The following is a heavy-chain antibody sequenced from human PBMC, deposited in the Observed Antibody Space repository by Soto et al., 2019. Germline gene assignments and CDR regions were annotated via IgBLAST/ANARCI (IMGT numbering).Heavy chain of an antibody. CDR3: ASRYVYNRFDC. V-gene: IGHV4-4*02. CDR2: IYHSGNT. D-gene: IGHD1-1*01. J-gene: IGHJ4*02. Sequence: QVQLQESGPGLVKPSGTLSLTCAVSGGSISGSNWWTWVRQPPGKGLEWIGEIYHSGNTNYNPSLNIRVTISVDKSKSQFSLKLSSVTAADTAVYYWASRYVYNRFDCWGQGTLVTVSS. CDR1: GGSISGSNW.